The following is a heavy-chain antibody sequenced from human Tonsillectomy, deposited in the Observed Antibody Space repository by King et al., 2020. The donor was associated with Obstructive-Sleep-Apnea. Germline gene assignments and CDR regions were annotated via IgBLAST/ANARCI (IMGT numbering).Heavy chain of an antibody. J-gene: IGHJ2*01. CDR1: GGSISSYH. D-gene: IGHD2-21*02. Sequence: QLQESGPGLVKASETLSLTCTVSGGSISSYHWSWLRQPPGKGLEWIGYISYSGSTNYNPSLKSRVAISVDTSKNQFSLKLRSVTAADTAVYYCARGGVVVTVTRYWYFDLWGRGILVTVSS. V-gene: IGHV4-59*01. CDR2: ISYSGST. CDR3: ARGGVVVTVTRYWYFDL.